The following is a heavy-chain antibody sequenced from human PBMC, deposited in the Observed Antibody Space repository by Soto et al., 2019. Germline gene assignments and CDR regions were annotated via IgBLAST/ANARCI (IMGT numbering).Heavy chain of an antibody. CDR2: ITFSGNTV. CDR1: GFTFSDSY. V-gene: IGHV3-11*01. Sequence: PGGSLRLSCAASGFTFSDSYMSWIRQAPGKGLEWISYITFSGNTVYYADSLKGRFTISRDNAKNSLYLQRNRLRAEDTAVYYCARVSWREKYGMDVWGQGTTVTVSS. J-gene: IGHJ6*02. CDR3: ARVSWREKYGMDV.